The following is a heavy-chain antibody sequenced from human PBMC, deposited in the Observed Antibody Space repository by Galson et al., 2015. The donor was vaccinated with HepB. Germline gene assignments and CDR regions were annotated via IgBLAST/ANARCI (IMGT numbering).Heavy chain of an antibody. D-gene: IGHD4-17*01. Sequence: SCKASGYTFTSYGISWVRQAPGQGLEWMGWISAYNGNTNYAQKLQGRVTMTTDTSTSTAYMELRSLRSDDTAVYYCATRSGDYGADSDYYYGMDVWGQGTTVTVSS. J-gene: IGHJ6*02. CDR1: GYTFTSYG. CDR3: ATRSGDYGADSDYYYGMDV. CDR2: ISAYNGNT. V-gene: IGHV1-18*04.